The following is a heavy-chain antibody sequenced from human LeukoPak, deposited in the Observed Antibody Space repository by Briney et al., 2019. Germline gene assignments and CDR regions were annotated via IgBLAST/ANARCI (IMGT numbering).Heavy chain of an antibody. CDR1: GGSFSTYY. CDR2: MYYSGIT. Sequence: SETLSLTCTVSGGSFSTYYWSWIRQPPGKGLEWIGYMYYSGITKYDPSLKSRVTISVDISKNQFSLKLTSVTAVDTAVYYCASLYYGDYVRPDYWGQGTLVTVSS. J-gene: IGHJ4*02. D-gene: IGHD4-17*01. V-gene: IGHV4-59*01. CDR3: ASLYYGDYVRPDY.